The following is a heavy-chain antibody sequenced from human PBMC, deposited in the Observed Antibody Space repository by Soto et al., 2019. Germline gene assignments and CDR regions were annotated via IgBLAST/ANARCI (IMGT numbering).Heavy chain of an antibody. D-gene: IGHD3-22*01. Sequence: PSQTLSLTCDISGDSVSSNSAAWNWIRQSPSRGLEWLGRTSYRSKWYNDYAVSVKSRITINPDTSKNQFSLQLNSVTPEATALDYCESPDRSVFGFDYWGQGTLVTVSS. CDR3: ESPDRSVFGFDY. CDR1: GDSVSSNSAA. CDR2: TSYRSKWYN. V-gene: IGHV6-1*01. J-gene: IGHJ4*02.